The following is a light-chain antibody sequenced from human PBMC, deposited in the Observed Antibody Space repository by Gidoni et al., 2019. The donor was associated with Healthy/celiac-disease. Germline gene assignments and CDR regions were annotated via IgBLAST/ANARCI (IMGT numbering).Light chain of an antibody. CDR3: QQYDSSPLT. CDR2: GAS. Sequence: EIVLTHSPGTLSLSPGERPTLTCRASQSVSSSYLAWYQQKPGQAPRLLIYGASSGDTGIPDRFSGSGSGTDFTLTISRLEPEDFAMYYCQQYDSSPLTFGGGTKVEIK. J-gene: IGKJ4*01. CDR1: QSVSSSY. V-gene: IGKV3-20*01.